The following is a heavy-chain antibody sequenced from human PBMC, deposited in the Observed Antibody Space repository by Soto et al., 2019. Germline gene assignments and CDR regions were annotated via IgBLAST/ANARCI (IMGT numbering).Heavy chain of an antibody. J-gene: IGHJ6*02. V-gene: IGHV3-30*18. Sequence: QVQLVESGGGVVQPGRSLRLSCAASGFTFSSYGMHWVRQAPGKGLEWVAGISYAGSNKYYADSVKGRFTISRDNSKNALYLQMNSLRAEDTAVYYCTKLIGYCTSTTCPPYSWSMDVWGQGTTVTVSS. D-gene: IGHD2-2*01. CDR3: TKLIGYCTSTTCPPYSWSMDV. CDR1: GFTFSSYG. CDR2: ISYAGSNK.